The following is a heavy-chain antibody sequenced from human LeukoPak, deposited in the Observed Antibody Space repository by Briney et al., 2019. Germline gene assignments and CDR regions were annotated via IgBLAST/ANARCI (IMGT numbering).Heavy chain of an antibody. Sequence: ASVNVSCKVSVYSLIYLNIQWVRQAPGKGREGMGGFDPEQATTIYAQNFQGRLTMTEEISTDTVYMELSSLTSEDTAVYYCATRSGDFWSGFENWGQGTLVTVSS. CDR3: ATRSGDFWSGFEN. J-gene: IGHJ4*02. CDR2: FDPEQATT. V-gene: IGHV1-24*01. CDR1: VYSLIYLN. D-gene: IGHD3-3*01.